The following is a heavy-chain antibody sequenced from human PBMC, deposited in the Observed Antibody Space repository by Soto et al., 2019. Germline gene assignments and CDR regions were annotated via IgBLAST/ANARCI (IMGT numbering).Heavy chain of an antibody. V-gene: IGHV4-4*02. J-gene: IGHJ6*03. CDR3: ACGYDYYYYMDV. CDR2: IYHSGST. CDR1: SGSFSSSKW. D-gene: IGHD5-12*01. Sequence: QVQLQESGPGLVKPSGTLSLTCAVSSGSFSSSKWWSWVRQPPGKGLEWIVEIYHSGSTHYNPSLKSRVTISVDKSKNQFSLKLSSVTAADTAVYYCACGYDYYYYMDVWGKGTTVTVSS.